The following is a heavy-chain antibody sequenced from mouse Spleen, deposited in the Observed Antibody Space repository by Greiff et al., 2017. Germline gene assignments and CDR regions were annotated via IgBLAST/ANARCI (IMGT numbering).Heavy chain of an antibody. V-gene: IGHV1-59*01. CDR2: IDPSDSYT. Sequence: QVQLQQPGAELVRPGTSVKLSCKASGYTFTSYWMHWVKQRPGQGLEWIGVIDPSDSYTNYNQKFKGKATLTVDTSSSTAYMQLSSLTSEDSAVYYCAKDYEDWGQGTTLTVSS. CDR1: GYTFTSYW. J-gene: IGHJ2*01. D-gene: IGHD2-4*01. CDR3: AKDYED.